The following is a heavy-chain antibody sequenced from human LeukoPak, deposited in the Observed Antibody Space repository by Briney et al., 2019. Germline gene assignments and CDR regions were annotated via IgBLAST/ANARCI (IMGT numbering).Heavy chain of an antibody. Sequence: PGGSLRLSCAASGFTFDDYAMHWVRQAPGKGLEWVSGISWNSGSIGYADSVKGRFTISRDNAKNSLYLQMNSLRGEDTALYYCAKSGFKWQLGPFDYWGQGTLVTVSS. J-gene: IGHJ4*02. V-gene: IGHV3-9*01. CDR2: ISWNSGSI. D-gene: IGHD6-13*01. CDR1: GFTFDDYA. CDR3: AKSGFKWQLGPFDY.